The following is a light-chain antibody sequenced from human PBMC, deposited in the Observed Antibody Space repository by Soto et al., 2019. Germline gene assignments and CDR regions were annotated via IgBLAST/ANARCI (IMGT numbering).Light chain of an antibody. CDR1: TSDIGGYNF. J-gene: IGLJ3*02. CDR2: EVT. Sequence: QSALTQPASVSGSPGQSITISCTGTTSDIGGYNFISWYQQHPDIAPKLIIYEVTNRPSGISNRFSGSKSGNTASLTISGLQAEDEADYYCTSFTAGSTLLVFGGGTKVTVL. V-gene: IGLV2-14*03. CDR3: TSFTAGSTLLV.